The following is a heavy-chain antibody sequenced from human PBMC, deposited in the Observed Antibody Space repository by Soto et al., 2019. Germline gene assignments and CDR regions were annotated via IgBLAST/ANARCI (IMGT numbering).Heavy chain of an antibody. CDR3: ARAGGYDSSGVAFDI. Sequence: SETLSLTCTVSGGSISSGGYYWNWIRQHPGKGLEWIGYIYYSGSTYYNPSLKSRVTISVDTSKNQFSLKLSSVTAADTAVYYCARAGGYDSSGVAFDIWGQGTMVTVSS. D-gene: IGHD3-22*01. CDR1: GGSISSGGYY. V-gene: IGHV4-31*03. J-gene: IGHJ3*02. CDR2: IYYSGST.